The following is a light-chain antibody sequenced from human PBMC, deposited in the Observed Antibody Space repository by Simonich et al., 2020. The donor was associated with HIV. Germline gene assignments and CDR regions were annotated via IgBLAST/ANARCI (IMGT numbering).Light chain of an antibody. CDR2: KAS. Sequence: DIQMTQSPSTLSASVGDRVTITCRASQSIGSWLAWYQQKPGKAPKLLIYKASSLESGVPSSFSGSGSGTEFTLTISSLQPDDFATYYCQQYNSYSITFGQGTRLEIK. J-gene: IGKJ5*01. V-gene: IGKV1-5*03. CDR1: QSIGSW. CDR3: QQYNSYSIT.